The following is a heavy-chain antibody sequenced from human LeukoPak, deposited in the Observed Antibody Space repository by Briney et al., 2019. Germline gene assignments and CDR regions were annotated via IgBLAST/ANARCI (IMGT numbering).Heavy chain of an antibody. CDR3: ARGGVTRGTIFDY. D-gene: IGHD3-16*01. J-gene: IGHJ4*02. CDR2: INPNSGGT. CDR1: GYTFNGYY. Sequence: ASVKVSCKASGYTFNGYYMHWVRQAPGQGLEWMGWINPNSGGTNYAQKYQGRVTMTRDTTTSTAYMGLSRLRSDDSAVYYWARGGVTRGTIFDYWGQGTLVTVSS. V-gene: IGHV1-2*02.